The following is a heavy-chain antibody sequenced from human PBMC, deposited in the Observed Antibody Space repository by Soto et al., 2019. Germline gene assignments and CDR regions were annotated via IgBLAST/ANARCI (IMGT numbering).Heavy chain of an antibody. CDR2: ISGSGGST. V-gene: IGHV3-23*01. J-gene: IGHJ4*02. D-gene: IGHD3-3*01. CDR1: GFTFSRYA. CDR3: AKARAQYYDFWSGYPVDY. Sequence: SGFTFSRYAMSWVRQAPGKGLEWVSAISGSGGSTYYADSVKGRFTISRDNSKNTLYLQMNSLRAEDTAVYYCAKARAQYYDFWSGYPVDYWGQGTLVTVSS.